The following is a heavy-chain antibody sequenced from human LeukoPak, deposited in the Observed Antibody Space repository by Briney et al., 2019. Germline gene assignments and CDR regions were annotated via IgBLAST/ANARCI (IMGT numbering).Heavy chain of an antibody. J-gene: IGHJ4*02. V-gene: IGHV6-1*01. CDR2: TYYRSKWYN. D-gene: IGHD6-13*01. Sequence: SQTLSLTCAISGDSVSSNSAAWNWIRQSPSRGLEWLGRTYYRSKWYNDYAVSVKSRITINPDTSKNQFSLQLNSVTPEDTAVYYCARSAAAGTRGHYYFDYWGQGTLVTVSS. CDR3: ARSAAAGTRGHYYFDY. CDR1: GDSVSSNSAA.